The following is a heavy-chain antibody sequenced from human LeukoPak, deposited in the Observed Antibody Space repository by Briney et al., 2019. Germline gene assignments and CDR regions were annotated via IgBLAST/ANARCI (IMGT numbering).Heavy chain of an antibody. D-gene: IGHD1-26*01. CDR2: IYSGGST. V-gene: IGHV3-53*01. Sequence: PGGSLRLSCAASGFTVSSNYMSWVRQAPGKGLEWVSVIYSGGSTYYADSVKGRFTISRDNAKNSLYLRMNSLRAEDTAVYYCAELDAFDIWGQGTMVTVSS. J-gene: IGHJ3*02. CDR1: GFTVSSNY. CDR3: AELDAFDI.